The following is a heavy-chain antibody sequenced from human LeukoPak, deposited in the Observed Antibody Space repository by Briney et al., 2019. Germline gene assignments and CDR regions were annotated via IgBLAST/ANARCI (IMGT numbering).Heavy chain of an antibody. Sequence: SETLSLTCTVSGGSISSSSYYWGWIRQPPGKGLEWIGSIYSSGSTYYNSSLKSRVIVLIDTAKNHFSLNLSSVTAADTAVYYCARSDGYGLVGIWGQGTMVTVSS. V-gene: IGHV4-39*07. D-gene: IGHD3-10*01. CDR2: IYSSGST. CDR1: GGSISSSSYY. CDR3: ARSDGYGLVGI. J-gene: IGHJ3*02.